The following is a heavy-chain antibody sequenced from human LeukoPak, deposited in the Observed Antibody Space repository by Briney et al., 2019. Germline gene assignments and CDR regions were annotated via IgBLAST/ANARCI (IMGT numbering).Heavy chain of an antibody. Sequence: GGSLRLSCAASGFTLSSYGMHWVRQAPGKGLEWVAFIRYDGSNKYYADSVKGRFTISRDNSKNTLYLQMNSLRAEDTAVYYCAYSSGYYAKSPFDYWGQGTLVTVSS. J-gene: IGHJ4*02. V-gene: IGHV3-30*02. CDR2: IRYDGSNK. CDR3: AYSSGYYAKSPFDY. CDR1: GFTLSSYG. D-gene: IGHD3-22*01.